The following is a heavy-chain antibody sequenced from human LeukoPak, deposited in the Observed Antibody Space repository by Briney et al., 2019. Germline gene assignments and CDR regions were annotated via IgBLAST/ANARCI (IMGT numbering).Heavy chain of an antibody. V-gene: IGHV3-48*01. CDR2: ISSASNTI. CDR1: GFTFSSYS. CDR3: ARDGWFGDYNWFDP. D-gene: IGHD3-10*01. Sequence: PGGSLRLSCAASGFTFSSYSMNWVRQAPGKGLEWISYISSASNTIYYAASVKGRFTISRDNAKNSVYLQMNSLRAEDTAMYYCARDGWFGDYNWFDPWGQGTLVTVSS. J-gene: IGHJ5*02.